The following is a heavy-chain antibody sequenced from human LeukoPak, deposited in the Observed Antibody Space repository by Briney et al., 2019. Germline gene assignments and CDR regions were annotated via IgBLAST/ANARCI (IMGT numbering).Heavy chain of an antibody. CDR1: GVTFSSYG. Sequence: GGSLRLSCAASGVTFSSYGMHWVRQAPGKGLEWVALISSDGNDKLYGDSVKGRFTISRDNAKNSLYLQMNSLRAEDTAVYYCARDTYRFYDYWGQGTLVTVSS. V-gene: IGHV3-30*03. CDR3: ARDTYRFYDY. CDR2: ISSDGNDK. J-gene: IGHJ4*02.